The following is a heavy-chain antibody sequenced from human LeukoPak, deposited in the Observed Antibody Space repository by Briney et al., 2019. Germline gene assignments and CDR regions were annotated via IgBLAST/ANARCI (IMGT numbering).Heavy chain of an antibody. CDR3: ARGRYSGSFQH. Sequence: PSETLSLTCAVYGGSFSGYYWSWIRQPPGKGLEWIGEINHSGSTNYNPSLKSRVTIPVDTSKNQFSLKLSSVTAADTAVYYCARGRYSGSFQHWGQGTLVTVSS. CDR2: INHSGST. D-gene: IGHD1-26*01. CDR1: GGSFSGYY. V-gene: IGHV4-34*01. J-gene: IGHJ1*01.